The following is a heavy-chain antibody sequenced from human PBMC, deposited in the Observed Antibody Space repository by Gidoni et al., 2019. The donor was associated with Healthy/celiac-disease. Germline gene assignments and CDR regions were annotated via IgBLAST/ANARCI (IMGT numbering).Heavy chain of an antibody. Sequence: EVQLVESGGGMSQPGGSLRLACAASGFTFSSYWTSWVSKAPGKGMEWVANIKQDGSKKYFVDSVKGRFTISRDNAKNSLYLRMNSLRAEDTAVYYCARDRDSSGCPFDYWGQGTLVTVSS. V-gene: IGHV3-7*01. CDR1: GFTFSSYW. CDR3: ARDRDSSGCPFDY. CDR2: IKQDGSKK. D-gene: IGHD6-19*01. J-gene: IGHJ4*02.